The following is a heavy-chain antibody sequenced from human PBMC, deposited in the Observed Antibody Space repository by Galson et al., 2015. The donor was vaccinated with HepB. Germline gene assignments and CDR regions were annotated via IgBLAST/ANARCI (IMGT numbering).Heavy chain of an antibody. CDR1: GFTFSSYE. Sequence: SLRLSCAASGFTFSSYEMNWVRQAPGKGLEWVSYISSSGSTIYYADSVKGRFTISRDNAKNSLYLQMNSLRAEDTAVYYCASLPGAARPFAFDIWGQGTMVTVSS. D-gene: IGHD6-6*01. CDR2: ISSSGSTI. V-gene: IGHV3-48*03. CDR3: ASLPGAARPFAFDI. J-gene: IGHJ3*02.